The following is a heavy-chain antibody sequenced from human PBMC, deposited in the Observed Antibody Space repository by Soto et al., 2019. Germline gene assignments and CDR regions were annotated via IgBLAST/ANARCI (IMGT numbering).Heavy chain of an antibody. Sequence: PGGSLRLSCAASGFTFCSYSMNWVRQAPGKGLEWVSYISSSSSTIYYADSVKGRFTISRDNAKNSLYLQMNSLRAEDTAVYYCARNDYYDSSGYIYNWFDPCGQGTLVTVSS. CDR3: ARNDYYDSSGYIYNWFDP. V-gene: IGHV3-48*01. D-gene: IGHD3-22*01. CDR2: ISSSSSTI. CDR1: GFTFCSYS. J-gene: IGHJ5*02.